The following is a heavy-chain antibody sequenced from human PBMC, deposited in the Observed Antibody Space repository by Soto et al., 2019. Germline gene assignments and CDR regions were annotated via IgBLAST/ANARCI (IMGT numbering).Heavy chain of an antibody. J-gene: IGHJ4*02. CDR2: ISHDETNK. V-gene: IGHV3-30*18. CDR1: GFTFSNYG. Sequence: QVQLVESGGGVVQPGKSLRLSCAASGFTFSNYGMNWVRQAPGKGLEWVSLISHDETNKYYVDSVKGRFTISRDNSKNTLYLHMNSLRAEDTAVYYCAKRGGTSSSVLDYWGQGTLVTVSP. D-gene: IGHD2-2*01. CDR3: AKRGGTSSSVLDY.